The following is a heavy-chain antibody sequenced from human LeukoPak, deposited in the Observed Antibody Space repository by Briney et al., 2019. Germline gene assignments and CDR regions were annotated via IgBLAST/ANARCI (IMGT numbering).Heavy chain of an antibody. CDR1: GGSISSGSYY. V-gene: IGHV4-61*02. CDR2: LYTSGST. Sequence: PSQTLSLTCTVSGGSISSGSYYWSWIRRPAGEGLEWIGRLYTSGSTNYNPSLRSRVTISVDTSKNQFSLNLSSVTAADTAVYYCASETKSGPRAFDIWGQGTMVTVSS. D-gene: IGHD3-3*01. CDR3: ASETKSGPRAFDI. J-gene: IGHJ3*02.